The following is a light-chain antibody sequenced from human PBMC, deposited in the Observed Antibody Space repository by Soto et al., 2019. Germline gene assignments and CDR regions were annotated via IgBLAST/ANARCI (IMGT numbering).Light chain of an antibody. Sequence: EMVLTQSPATLSLSPGERATLSCRASQSVNSYLAWYQQKPGQAPRLLIYDASNRATGIPARFSGSGSGTDFTLTISSLEPEDFAIYYCQQRINWPPFTFGPGTKVDIK. CDR3: QQRINWPPFT. CDR1: QSVNSY. V-gene: IGKV3-11*01. J-gene: IGKJ3*01. CDR2: DAS.